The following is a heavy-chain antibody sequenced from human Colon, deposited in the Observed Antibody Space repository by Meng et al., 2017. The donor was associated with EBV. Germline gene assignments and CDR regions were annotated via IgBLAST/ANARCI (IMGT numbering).Heavy chain of an antibody. CDR1: CGSLGGAD. D-gene: IGHD2-8*02. V-gene: IGHV4-34*12. Sequence: QGQAQQGGAGLLKPSSTLSLTCAANCGSLGGADWNWIRQPPGKGLEWIWEIIHGGSPSYNPSLKSRVTISIDTSKNQVYLMLSSVTAADTAVYYCARRPTGIDYWGQGTLVTVSS. CDR3: ARRPTGIDY. J-gene: IGHJ4*02. CDR2: IIHGGSP.